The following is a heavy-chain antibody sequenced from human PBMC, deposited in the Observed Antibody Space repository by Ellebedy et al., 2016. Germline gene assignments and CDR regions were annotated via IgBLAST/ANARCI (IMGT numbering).Heavy chain of an antibody. CDR3: AKTSGWGYGEN. CDR2: VNTFSGNT. D-gene: IGHD3-10*01. J-gene: IGHJ4*02. CDR1: AYTSTTFS. Sequence: ASVKVSXXASAYTSTTFSITWVRQLPGQGLEWMGFVNTFSGNTKFAQKFQGRVSMTTDSSTHTAYMDLRSLRSDDTAMYYCAKTSGWGYGENWGQGTLVTVSS. V-gene: IGHV1-18*04.